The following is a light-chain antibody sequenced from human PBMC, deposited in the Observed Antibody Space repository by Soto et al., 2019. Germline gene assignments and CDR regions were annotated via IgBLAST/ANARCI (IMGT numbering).Light chain of an antibody. J-gene: IGLJ1*01. CDR1: SSNIGAGYD. Sequence: QSVLTQPPSVSGAPGQRVTISCTGSSSNIGAGYDVHWYQQFPGTAPKLLIYGNSNRPSGVPDRFSGSKSGTSASLAITGFQAEDEADYYCQSYDSSLSGVFGAGTKLTVL. V-gene: IGLV1-40*01. CDR2: GNS. CDR3: QSYDSSLSGV.